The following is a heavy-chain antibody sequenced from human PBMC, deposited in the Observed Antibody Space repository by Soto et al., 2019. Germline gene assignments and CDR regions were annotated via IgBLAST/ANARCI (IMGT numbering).Heavy chain of an antibody. CDR1: GYSFTTYG. CDR2: ISAYNGNT. CDR3: ARDRGVAPPVAGNTHYYYYMDV. Sequence: QDRLVQSGVEVKKPGASVRVSCKASGYSFTTYGITWVRQAPGQGFEWMGWISAYNGNTNYAQKFQGRGTLTTDASTSTAYLELRSLRSDDTAVYYCARDRGVAPPVAGNTHYYYYMDVWGKGTTVTVSS. D-gene: IGHD6-19*01. J-gene: IGHJ6*03. V-gene: IGHV1-18*01.